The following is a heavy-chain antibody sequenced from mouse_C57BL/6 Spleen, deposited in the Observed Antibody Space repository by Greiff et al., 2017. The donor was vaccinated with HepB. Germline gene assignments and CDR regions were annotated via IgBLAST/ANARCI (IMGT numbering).Heavy chain of an antibody. Sequence: VQLQQSGAELVRPGASVTLSCKASGYTFTDYEMHWVKQTPVHGLEWIGAIDPETGGTAYNQKFKGKAILTADKSSSTAYMELRSLTSEDSAVYYCTRYRISLVYAMDYWGQGTSVTVSS. V-gene: IGHV1-15*01. CDR2: IDPETGGT. CDR1: GYTFTDYE. D-gene: IGHD2-14*01. CDR3: TRYRISLVYAMDY. J-gene: IGHJ4*01.